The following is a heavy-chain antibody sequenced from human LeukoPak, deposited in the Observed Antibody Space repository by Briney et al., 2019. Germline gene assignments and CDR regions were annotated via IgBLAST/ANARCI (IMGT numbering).Heavy chain of an antibody. D-gene: IGHD5-24*01. Sequence: ASVKVSCMASGYTFTSYYMQWVRQAPGQGLEWMGIINPSGGSTNYAQKFQGRVTMTRDTSTSTVYMELSSLRSEDTAVYYCAREMATIRGVFDYWGQGTLVTVSS. V-gene: IGHV1-46*01. CDR1: GYTFTSYY. CDR3: AREMATIRGVFDY. CDR2: INPSGGST. J-gene: IGHJ4*02.